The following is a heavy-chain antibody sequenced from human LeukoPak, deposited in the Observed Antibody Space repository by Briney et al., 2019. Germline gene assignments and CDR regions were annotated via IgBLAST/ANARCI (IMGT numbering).Heavy chain of an antibody. D-gene: IGHD7-27*01. Sequence: SETLSLTCPVSSGSISSGVYYWSWIRQHPGKGLEWIGYIYYSGSTYYNPSLKSRVTISVDTSKNQFSLKLSSVTAADTAVYYCARQLGRGAWCFDLWGRGTQVTVSS. CDR3: ARQLGRGAWCFDL. CDR1: SGSISSGVYY. CDR2: IYYSGST. J-gene: IGHJ2*01. V-gene: IGHV4-31*03.